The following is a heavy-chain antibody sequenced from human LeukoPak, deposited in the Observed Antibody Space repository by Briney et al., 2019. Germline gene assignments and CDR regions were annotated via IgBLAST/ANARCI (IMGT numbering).Heavy chain of an antibody. D-gene: IGHD3-10*01. CDR2: VSPDGETT. J-gene: IGHJ4*02. Sequence: GGALRLSCEASGFTFSSISMNWVRQAPGKGLERVSSVSPDGETTYYADSVKGRFTTSRDNAKSSLYLQMNSLPAEDTALYYCTRDLPVPSLVRGIIIYGLIDYWGQGTLVTVSS. V-gene: IGHV3-21*06. CDR3: TRDLPVPSLVRGIIIYGLIDY. CDR1: GFTFSSIS.